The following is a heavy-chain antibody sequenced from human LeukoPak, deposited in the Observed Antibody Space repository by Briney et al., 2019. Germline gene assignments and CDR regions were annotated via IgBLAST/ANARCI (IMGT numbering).Heavy chain of an antibody. CDR3: ARLVRGSSWSNWFDP. D-gene: IGHD6-13*01. J-gene: IGHJ5*02. Sequence: SETLSLTCTVSGGSISSYYRSWIRQPPGKGLEWIGYIYYSGSTNYNPSLKSRVTISVDTSKNQFSLRLSSVTAADTAVYYCARLVRGSSWSNWFDPWGQGTLVTVSS. CDR2: IYYSGST. V-gene: IGHV4-59*08. CDR1: GGSISSYY.